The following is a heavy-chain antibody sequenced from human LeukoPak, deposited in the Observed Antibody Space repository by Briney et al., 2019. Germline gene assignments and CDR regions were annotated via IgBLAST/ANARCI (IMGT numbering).Heavy chain of an antibody. D-gene: IGHD6-13*01. V-gene: IGHV3-48*01. CDR3: ARSYYSSSCPDY. J-gene: IGHJ4*02. CDR2: ISRASSTI. Sequence: GGSLRLSCAASGFTFSNYSMNWVRQAPGKGLEWVSYISRASSTIYYADSVKGRFTISRDNAKNSLYLQMNSLRAEDTAVYYCARSYYSSSCPDYWGQGTLVTVSS. CDR1: GFTFSNYS.